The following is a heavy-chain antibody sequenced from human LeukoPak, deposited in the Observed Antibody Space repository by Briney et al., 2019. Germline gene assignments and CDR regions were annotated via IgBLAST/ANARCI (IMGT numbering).Heavy chain of an antibody. CDR3: ARVSSAGIWDY. J-gene: IGHJ4*02. D-gene: IGHD6-19*01. V-gene: IGHV4-4*07. Sequence: SETLSLTCTVSGHSFSGYYWSWIRQPAGKELEWIGRIYTSGSTNYNPSLKSRVTMSVDTSKNQFSLKLSSVTAADTAVYYCARVSSAGIWDYWGQGTLVTVSS. CDR2: IYTSGST. CDR1: GHSFSGYY.